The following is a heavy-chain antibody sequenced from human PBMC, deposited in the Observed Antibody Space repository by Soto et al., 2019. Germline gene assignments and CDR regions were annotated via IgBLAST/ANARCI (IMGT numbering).Heavy chain of an antibody. J-gene: IGHJ3*02. Sequence: EVHLVESGGGLVQPGGSLRLSCAASGFTFSSYWMHWVRQAPGKGLVWASRIDSDGSRTNYADSVKGRFTISRDNAKNTLYLQMNSLRAEDTALYYCARGSMRSLDIWGRGTMVTVSS. CDR3: ARGSMRSLDI. CDR1: GFTFSSYW. V-gene: IGHV3-74*01. D-gene: IGHD3-22*01. CDR2: IDSDGSRT.